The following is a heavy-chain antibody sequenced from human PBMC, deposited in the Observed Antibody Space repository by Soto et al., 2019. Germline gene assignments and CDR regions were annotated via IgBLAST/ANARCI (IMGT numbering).Heavy chain of an antibody. V-gene: IGHV4-39*07. D-gene: IGHD6-6*01. J-gene: IGHJ4*02. Sequence: SEILSLTCTVSGGSISSSSYYWGWIRQPPGKGLEWIGSIYYSGSTNYNPSLKSRVTISVDTSKNQFSLKLSSVTAADTAVYYCARARRTLAARRGELDYWGQGTLVTVSS. CDR3: ARARRTLAARRGELDY. CDR1: GGSISSSSYY. CDR2: IYYSGST.